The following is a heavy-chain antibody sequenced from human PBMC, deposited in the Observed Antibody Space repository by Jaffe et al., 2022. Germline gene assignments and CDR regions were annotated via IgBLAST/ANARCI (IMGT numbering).Heavy chain of an antibody. CDR3: ARGRRNRVYGRLEWLLLMGWFDP. D-gene: IGHD3-3*01. Sequence: QVQLVQSGAEVKKPGASVKVSCKASGYTFTSYDINWVRQATGQGLEWMGWMNPNSGNTGYAQKFQGRVTMTRNTSISTAYMELSSLRSEDTAVYYCARGRRNRVYGRLEWLLLMGWFDPWGQGTLVTVSS. CDR1: GYTFTSYD. J-gene: IGHJ5*02. CDR2: MNPNSGNT. V-gene: IGHV1-8*01.